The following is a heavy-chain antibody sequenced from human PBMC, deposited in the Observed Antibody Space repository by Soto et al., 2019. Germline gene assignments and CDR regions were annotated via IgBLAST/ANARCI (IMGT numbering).Heavy chain of an antibody. D-gene: IGHD6-13*01. Sequence: SAKVSCKASGGTFSSYTISWVRQAPGQGLEWMGRIIPILGIANYAQKFQGRVTITADKSTSTAYMELSSLRSEDTAVYYCARETSSSWYLYYYGMDVWGQGTTVTVSS. CDR1: GGTFSSYT. CDR2: IIPILGIA. V-gene: IGHV1-69*04. CDR3: ARETSSSWYLYYYGMDV. J-gene: IGHJ6*02.